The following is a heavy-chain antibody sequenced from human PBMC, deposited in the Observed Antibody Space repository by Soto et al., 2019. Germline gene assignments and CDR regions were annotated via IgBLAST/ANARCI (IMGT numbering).Heavy chain of an antibody. CDR1: GYSFTSYW. D-gene: IGHD3-16*01. V-gene: IGHV5-51*01. CDR2: IYPGDSDT. Sequence: GESLKISCKGSGYSFTSYWIGWVRQMPGKGLEGMGIIYPGDSDTRYSPSFQGQVTISAAKSISTAYLQWSSLKASDTAMYYCATLVHCYVPGKYYDGMDVWGQGTTVTVSS. J-gene: IGHJ6*02. CDR3: ATLVHCYVPGKYYDGMDV.